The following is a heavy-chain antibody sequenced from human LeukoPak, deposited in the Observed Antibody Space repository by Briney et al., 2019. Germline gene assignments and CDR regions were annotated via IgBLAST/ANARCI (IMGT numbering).Heavy chain of an antibody. D-gene: IGHD3-10*01. J-gene: IGHJ6*02. CDR1: GGPTSSSSYY. CDR3: ARGMVRGVVIIGPGNGMDV. CDR2: ITYTGST. V-gene: IGHV4-39*01. Sequence: SETLSLTCTVSGGPTSSSSYYWGWIRQPPGKGLEWIGSITYTGSTYYNPSLKSRVTISVDTSKNQFSLKLSSVTAADTAVYYYARGMVRGVVIIGPGNGMDVWGQGTTVTVSS.